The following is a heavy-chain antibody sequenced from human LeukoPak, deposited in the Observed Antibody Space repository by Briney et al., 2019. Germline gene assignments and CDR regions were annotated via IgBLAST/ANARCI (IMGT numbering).Heavy chain of an antibody. D-gene: IGHD4-17*01. V-gene: IGHV3-7*01. Sequence: PGESLRLSCAASGFTFSSYAMSWVRRAPGKGLEWVANIKQDGSEKYYVDSVKGQFTISRDNAKNSLYLQMDSLRAEDTAVYYCARVRLGDYWCLDLWGRGTLVTVSS. J-gene: IGHJ2*01. CDR1: GFTFSSYA. CDR3: ARVRLGDYWCLDL. CDR2: IKQDGSEK.